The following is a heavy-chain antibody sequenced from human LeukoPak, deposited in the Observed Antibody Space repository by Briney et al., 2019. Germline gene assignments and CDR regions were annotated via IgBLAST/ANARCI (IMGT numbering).Heavy chain of an antibody. CDR3: ARDLVLNWGSNWYFDL. J-gene: IGHJ2*01. V-gene: IGHV1-2*02. CDR2: INPNSGGT. D-gene: IGHD4/OR15-4a*01. CDR1: GYTFTGHY. Sequence: ASVKVSCKASGYTFTGHYMHWVRQAPGQGLEWMGWINPNSGGTNYAQKFQGRVTMTRDTSISTAYMELSRLRSDDTAVYYCARDLVLNWGSNWYFDLWGRGTLVTVSS.